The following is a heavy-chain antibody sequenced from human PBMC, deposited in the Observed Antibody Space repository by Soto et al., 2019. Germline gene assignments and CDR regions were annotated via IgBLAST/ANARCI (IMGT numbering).Heavy chain of an antibody. V-gene: IGHV3-23*01. D-gene: IGHD1-26*01. J-gene: IGHJ4*02. Sequence: EVQLLESGGGLVQPGGSLSLSCAASGFTFSSYAMSWVRQAPGKGLEWVSAISGSGGSTYYADSVKGRFTISRDNSKNTLYLQMNSLRAEDTAVYYCATAILEWALLLRGAFGYWAQGTLVTVAS. CDR2: ISGSGGST. CDR1: GFTFSSYA. CDR3: ATAILEWALLLRGAFGY.